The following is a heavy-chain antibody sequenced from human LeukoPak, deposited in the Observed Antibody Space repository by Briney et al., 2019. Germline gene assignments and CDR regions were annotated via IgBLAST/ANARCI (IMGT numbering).Heavy chain of an antibody. CDR1: GFTFSSYW. Sequence: GGSLRLSCAASGFTFSSYWMSWVRQAPGKGLEWVANIKQDGSEKYYADSVKGRFTISRDNAKNSLYLQMNSLRAEDTAVYYCARDQWLVLRYYYYYYMDVWGKGTTVTVSS. CDR3: ARDQWLVLRYYYYYYMDV. CDR2: IKQDGSEK. J-gene: IGHJ6*03. V-gene: IGHV3-7*01. D-gene: IGHD6-19*01.